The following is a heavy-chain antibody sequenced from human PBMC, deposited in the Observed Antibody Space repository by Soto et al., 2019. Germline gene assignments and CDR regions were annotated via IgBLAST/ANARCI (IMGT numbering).Heavy chain of an antibody. CDR2: IIWSSGNI. J-gene: IGHJ3*02. D-gene: IGHD3-9*01. CDR1: EFTFDDYA. Sequence: PGGSLRLSCAASEFTFDDYAMHWVRQVPGKGLEWVSSIIWSSGNIAYADSVRGRFTISRDNAKNSLYLQMNSLRPEDTAFYYCAKDRGDEFLTGYVSAFDIWGQGTMVTVSS. V-gene: IGHV3-9*01. CDR3: AKDRGDEFLTGYVSAFDI.